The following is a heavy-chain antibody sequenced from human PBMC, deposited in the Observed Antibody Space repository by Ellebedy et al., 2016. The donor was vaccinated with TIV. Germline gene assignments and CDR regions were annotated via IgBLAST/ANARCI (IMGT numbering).Heavy chain of an antibody. V-gene: IGHV3-7*01. D-gene: IGHD3-22*01. CDR3: ARDELKFYNSSGDSYYYGMDF. CDR2: IRQDGGEK. Sequence: GESLKISCAASGFTFSNYWMSWVRQAPGKGLEWVASIRQDGGEKYYVDSVMGRFTISRDNAKDSVYLQMNSLRDEDTALSYCARDELKFYNSSGDSYYYGMDFWGQGTTVTVSS. J-gene: IGHJ6*02. CDR1: GFTFSNYW.